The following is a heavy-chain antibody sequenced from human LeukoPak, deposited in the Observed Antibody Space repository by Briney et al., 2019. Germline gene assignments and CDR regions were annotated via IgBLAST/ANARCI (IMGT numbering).Heavy chain of an antibody. J-gene: IGHJ4*02. CDR3: TRSRGGESFDY. CDR2: IRSKANSYAT. V-gene: IGHV3-73*01. Sequence: GGSLRLSCAASGFTFSGSAMHWARQASGKGLEWVGRIRSKANSYATAYAASVKGRFTISRDDSKNTAYLQMNSLKTEDTAVYYCTRSRGGESFDYWGQGTLVTVSS. D-gene: IGHD2-15*01. CDR1: GFTFSGSA.